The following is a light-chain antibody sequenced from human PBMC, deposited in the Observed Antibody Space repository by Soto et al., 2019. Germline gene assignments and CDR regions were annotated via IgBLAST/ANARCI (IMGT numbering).Light chain of an antibody. CDR3: QSYDSSLSALYV. J-gene: IGLJ1*01. CDR2: GNN. CDR1: SSNIGAGYE. Sequence: QAVVTQPPSVSGAPGQRVTISCTGSSSNIGAGYEVHWYQQLPGTAPKLLIYGNNHRPSGVPDRFSGSKSATSASLATTGLQAEDEADYYCQSYDSSLSALYVFGTGTKLTVL. V-gene: IGLV1-40*01.